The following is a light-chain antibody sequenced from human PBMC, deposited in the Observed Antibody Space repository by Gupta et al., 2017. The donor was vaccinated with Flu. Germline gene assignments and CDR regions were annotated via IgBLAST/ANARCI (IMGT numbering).Light chain of an antibody. J-gene: IGKJ1*01. CDR3: RQTTHWPPWT. Sequence: DVVMTQSPLSLPVTLGQPASISCRSSQSLVYSDGNTYLNWFQQRPGQAPRRLIYKVSNRDAGVPDRFSGSGYGTHLALKISSGEAEDVGVYYCRQTTHWPPWTFGQGTKEEIK. CDR2: KVS. CDR1: QSLVYSDGNTY. V-gene: IGKV2-30*01.